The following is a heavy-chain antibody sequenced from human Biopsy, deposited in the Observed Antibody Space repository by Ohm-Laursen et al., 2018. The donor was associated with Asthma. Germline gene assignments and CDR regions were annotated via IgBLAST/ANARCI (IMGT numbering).Heavy chain of an antibody. CDR1: GFTLTTYA. CDR3: VRDGTDDAFDI. Sequence: SLRLSCTASGFTLTTYAIHWVRQAPGKGLEWVGVISKDASTQDYADSVKGRFTMARDNSKNTLDLQMSSLREEDTAVYYCVRDGTDDAFDIWGQGTVVSVSS. V-gene: IGHV3-30*15. D-gene: IGHD1-1*01. J-gene: IGHJ3*02. CDR2: ISKDASTQ.